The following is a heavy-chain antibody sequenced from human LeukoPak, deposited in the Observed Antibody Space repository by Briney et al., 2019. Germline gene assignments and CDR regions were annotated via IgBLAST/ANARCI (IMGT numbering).Heavy chain of an antibody. CDR2: IYTSGST. V-gene: IGHV4-4*07. J-gene: IGHJ5*02. CDR3: ARVVVVPAASSNWFDP. CDR1: GGSISSYY. Sequence: SETLSLTCTVSGGSISSYYWSWIRQPAGKGLEWIGRIYTSGSTNYSPSLKSRVTMSVDTSKNQFSLKLSSVTAADTAVYYCARVVVVPAASSNWFDPWGQGTLVTVSS. D-gene: IGHD2-2*01.